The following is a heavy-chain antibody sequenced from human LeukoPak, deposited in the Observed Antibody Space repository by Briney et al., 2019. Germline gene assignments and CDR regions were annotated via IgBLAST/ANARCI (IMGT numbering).Heavy chain of an antibody. CDR1: GYTFTSYD. CDR3: ARDIVGAIGY. J-gene: IGHJ4*02. Sequence: GASVKVSCKASGYTFTSYDINWVRQAPGQGLEWMGIINPSGGSTSYAQKFQGRVTMTRDTSTSTVYMELSSLRSEDTAVYYCARDIVGAIGYWGQGTLVTVSS. D-gene: IGHD1-26*01. V-gene: IGHV1-46*01. CDR2: INPSGGST.